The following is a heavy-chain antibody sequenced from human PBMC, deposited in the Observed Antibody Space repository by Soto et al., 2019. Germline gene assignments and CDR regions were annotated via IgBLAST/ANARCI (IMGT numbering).Heavy chain of an antibody. J-gene: IGHJ5*02. D-gene: IGHD2-15*01. CDR3: ARLVQLLQERWFDP. V-gene: IGHV4-30-4*01. CDR1: GGSISSGDYY. Sequence: QVQLQESGPGLVKPSQTLSLPCTVSGGSISSGDYYWSWIRQPPGKGLEGIGYIYYSGGTYYNPTLKSRVTISVNTSKNQFSLKLSSMTAADTAVYYCARLVQLLQERWFDPWGQGTLVTVSS. CDR2: IYYSGGT.